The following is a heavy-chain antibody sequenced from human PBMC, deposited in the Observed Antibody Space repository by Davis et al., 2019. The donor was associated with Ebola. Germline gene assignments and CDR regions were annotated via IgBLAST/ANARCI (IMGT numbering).Heavy chain of an antibody. CDR1: GYTFTKST. Sequence: AASVKVSCKASGYTFTKSTMHWVRQAPGQRLEWMGWISAANGQTKYSEKFQGRVTLTRDTSASTAYMELSSLRSEDTAVYYCATLGDVVEWLLPSPYYAMDVWGQGTTVTVSS. J-gene: IGHJ6*02. CDR2: ISAANGQT. D-gene: IGHD3-3*01. CDR3: ATLGDVVEWLLPSPYYAMDV. V-gene: IGHV1-3*01.